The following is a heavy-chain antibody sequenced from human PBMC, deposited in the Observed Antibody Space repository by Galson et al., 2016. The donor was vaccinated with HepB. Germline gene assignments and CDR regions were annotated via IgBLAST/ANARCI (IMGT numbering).Heavy chain of an antibody. CDR2: IDWDDDK. CDR3: ARSLGLQY. Sequence: PALVKPTQTLTLTCTFSGFSLNTSGVSVSWIRQPPGKALQWLARIDWDDDKYYTTSLKTRLTISKDTSKNQVVLTMTNMDPLDTATYYCARSLGLQYWGQGTLVTVSS. V-gene: IGHV2-70*11. CDR1: GFSLNTSGVS. D-gene: IGHD3-16*01. J-gene: IGHJ1*01.